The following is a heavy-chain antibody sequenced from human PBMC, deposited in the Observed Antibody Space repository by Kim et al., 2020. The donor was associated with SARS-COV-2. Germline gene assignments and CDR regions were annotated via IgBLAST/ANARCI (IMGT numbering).Heavy chain of an antibody. CDR3: AGTIDNVLLWFGGLRYGMDV. CDR1: GGTFSSYA. D-gene: IGHD3-10*01. J-gene: IGHJ6*02. CDR2: IIPIFGTA. V-gene: IGHV1-69*13. Sequence: SVKVSCKASGGTFSSYAISWVRQAPGQGLEWMGGIIPIFGTANYAQKFQGRVTITADESTSTAYMELSSLRSEDTAVYYCAGTIDNVLLWFGGLRYGMDVWGQGTTFTVSS.